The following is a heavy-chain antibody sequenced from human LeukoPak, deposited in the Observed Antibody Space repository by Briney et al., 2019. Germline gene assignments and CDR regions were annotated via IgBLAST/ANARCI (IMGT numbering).Heavy chain of an antibody. CDR1: GFTVSSNS. D-gene: IGHD5-12*01. CDR2: IYSDNT. V-gene: IGHV3-66*03. CDR3: VSHPRGYGIFHI. Sequence: GGSLRLSCTVSGFTVSSNSMSWVRQAPGKGLEWVSFIYSDNTHYSDSVKGRFTISRDISTNTLYLQMNSLRADDTAVYYCVSHPRGYGIFHIWGQGTMLTVSS. J-gene: IGHJ3*02.